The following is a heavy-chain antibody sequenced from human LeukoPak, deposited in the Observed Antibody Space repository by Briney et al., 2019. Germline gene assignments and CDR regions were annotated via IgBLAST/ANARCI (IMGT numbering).Heavy chain of an antibody. CDR3: ARRMYYYDSSGYGGYWLDP. V-gene: IGHV4-59*08. D-gene: IGHD3-22*01. CDR2: IYYSGST. Sequence: PSETLSLTCTASGGSISSYYWSWIRQPPGKGLEWIGYIYYSGSTNYNPSLKSRVTISVDTSKNQFSLKLSSVTAADTAVYYCARRMYYYDSSGYGGYWLDPWGQGTLVTVSS. J-gene: IGHJ5*02. CDR1: GGSISSYY.